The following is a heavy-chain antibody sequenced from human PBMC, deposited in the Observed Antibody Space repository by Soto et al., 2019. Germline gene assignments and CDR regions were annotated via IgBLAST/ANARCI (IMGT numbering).Heavy chain of an antibody. Sequence: AVQVSCQASGFTFTSSAVQWVRPARGQRLELIGWIVVGSGNTHYAQKXQERVTITRDMSTSTAYMELSSLRSEDTAVYYCAAEGKKFGGYDPYYHYY. D-gene: IGHD5-12*01. CDR3: AAEGKKFGGYDPYYHYY. CDR1: GFTFTSSA. CDR2: IVVGSGNT. V-gene: IGHV1-58*01. J-gene: IGHJ6*03.